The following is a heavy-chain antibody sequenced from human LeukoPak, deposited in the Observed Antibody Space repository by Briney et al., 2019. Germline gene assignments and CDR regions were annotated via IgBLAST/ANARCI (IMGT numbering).Heavy chain of an antibody. J-gene: IGHJ4*02. CDR3: ARKYCTNGVCYTDPYYFDY. CDR2: INPNRGGT. Sequence: ASVKVSCKASGYTFTGYYMHWVRQAPGQGLEWMGWINPNRGGTNYAQKFQGRVTMTRDTSISTAYMELSRLRSDDTAVYYCARKYCTNGVCYTDPYYFDYWGQGTLVTVSS. D-gene: IGHD2-8*01. CDR1: GYTFTGYY. V-gene: IGHV1-2*02.